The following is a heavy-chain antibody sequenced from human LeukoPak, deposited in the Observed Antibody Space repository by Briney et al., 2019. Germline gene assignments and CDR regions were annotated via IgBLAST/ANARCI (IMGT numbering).Heavy chain of an antibody. V-gene: IGHV1-18*01. D-gene: IGHD3-9*01. Sequence: ASVKVSCKASGYTFTSYGISWVRQAPGQGLECVGWFTAYNGNTNYAQKLQGRVTMTRDTSISTAYMELSRLRSDDTAVYYCARDRRDYDILTGYYTVNWFDPWGQGTLVTVSS. J-gene: IGHJ5*02. CDR2: FTAYNGNT. CDR3: ARDRRDYDILTGYYTVNWFDP. CDR1: GYTFTSYG.